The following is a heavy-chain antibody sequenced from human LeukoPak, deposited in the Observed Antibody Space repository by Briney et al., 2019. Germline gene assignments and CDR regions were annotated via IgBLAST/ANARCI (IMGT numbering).Heavy chain of an antibody. V-gene: IGHV1-8*03. D-gene: IGHD4-23*01. CDR1: GYTFTSYD. Sequence: ASVKVSCKASGYTFTSYDINWVRQATGQGLEWMGWMNPNSGNTGYAQKFQGRVTITRNTSISTAYMELSSLRSEDTAVYYCARATTVVTPRALSYWGQGTLATVSS. CDR2: MNPNSGNT. J-gene: IGHJ4*02. CDR3: ARATTVVTPRALSY.